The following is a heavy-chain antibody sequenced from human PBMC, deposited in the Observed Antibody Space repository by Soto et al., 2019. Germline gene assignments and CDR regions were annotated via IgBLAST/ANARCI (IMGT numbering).Heavy chain of an antibody. V-gene: IGHV3-23*01. D-gene: IGHD3-10*01. CDR1: GFTFSSYA. CDR2: ISGSGGST. Sequence: PGGSLRLSCAASGFTFSSYAMSWVRQAPGKGLEWVSAISGSGGSTYYADSVKGRFTISRDNSKNTLYLQMNSLRAEDTAVYYCANCITMVRGAPHAFDIWGQGTMVTVSS. J-gene: IGHJ3*02. CDR3: ANCITMVRGAPHAFDI.